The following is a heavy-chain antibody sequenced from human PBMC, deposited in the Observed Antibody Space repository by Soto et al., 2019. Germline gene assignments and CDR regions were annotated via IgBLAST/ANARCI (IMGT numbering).Heavy chain of an antibody. D-gene: IGHD1-26*01. CDR1: GYTFTSYG. J-gene: IGHJ4*02. V-gene: IGHV1-18*01. Sequence: QVQLVQSGAEVKKPGASVKVSCKASGYTFTSYGISWVRQAPRQGLEWMGWISAYNGNTKYEQKLQGRVTMTTDTSTSTADMGLRSLRSDDTAVYYCARDAAVGLFDYWGQGTLVTVSS. CDR3: ARDAAVGLFDY. CDR2: ISAYNGNT.